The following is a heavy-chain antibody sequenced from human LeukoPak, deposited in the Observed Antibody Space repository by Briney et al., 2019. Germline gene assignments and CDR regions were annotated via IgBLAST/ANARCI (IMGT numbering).Heavy chain of an antibody. Sequence: GGSLRLSCAASGFTFSSYDMHWVRQAPGKGLEWVAVIWYDGSNKYYADSVKGRFTISRDNSKNTLSLHMNSLRAEDTSLYYCAKDRAAGAVTTYDSWGQGTLVTVSS. D-gene: IGHD4-17*01. CDR3: AKDRAAGAVTTYDS. J-gene: IGHJ4*02. CDR1: GFTFSSYD. CDR2: IWYDGSNK. V-gene: IGHV3-30*02.